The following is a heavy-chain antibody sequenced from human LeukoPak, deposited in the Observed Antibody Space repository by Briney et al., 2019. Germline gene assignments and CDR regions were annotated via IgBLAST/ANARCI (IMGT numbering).Heavy chain of an antibody. CDR1: GFTFSTYT. CDR3: ARGYNHQIAAANDY. Sequence: PGGSLRLSCAASGFTFSTYTFNWVRQAPGKGLEWVAFISSTSTFTYYADSVKGRFTISRDNAKNSLFLQMNSLRVEDTAIYYCARGYNHQIAAANDYWGQGALVTVSS. J-gene: IGHJ4*02. D-gene: IGHD6-13*01. V-gene: IGHV3-48*01. CDR2: ISSTSTFT.